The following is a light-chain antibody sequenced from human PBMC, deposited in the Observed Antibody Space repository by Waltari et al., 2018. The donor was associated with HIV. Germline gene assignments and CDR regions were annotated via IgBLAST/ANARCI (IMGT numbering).Light chain of an antibody. V-gene: IGLV2-23*02. J-gene: IGLJ2*01. Sequence: QSALTQPASVSGSPGQSITIPCTGTSSAVGGYNFVSWYQQPPGKAPKPMIYDVSKRPSGVSNRFSGSKSGNTASLTISGLQAEDEADYYCCSYAGSSTVVFGGGTKLTVL. CDR3: CSYAGSSTVV. CDR1: SSAVGGYNF. CDR2: DVS.